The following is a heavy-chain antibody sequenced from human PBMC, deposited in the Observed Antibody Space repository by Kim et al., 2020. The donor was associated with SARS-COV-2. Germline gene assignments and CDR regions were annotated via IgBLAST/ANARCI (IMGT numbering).Heavy chain of an antibody. CDR3: ARGRYGSGSYFNVGDY. Sequence: SVKGRFTISRDNSQNTLFRQMSSLRPEDTAIYYCARGRYGSGSYFNVGDYWGPGTLVTVSS. V-gene: IGHV3-23*01. J-gene: IGHJ4*02. D-gene: IGHD3-10*01.